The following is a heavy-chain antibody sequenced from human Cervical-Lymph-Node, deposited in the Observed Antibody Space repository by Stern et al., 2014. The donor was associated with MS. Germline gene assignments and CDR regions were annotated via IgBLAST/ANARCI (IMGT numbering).Heavy chain of an antibody. V-gene: IGHV1-2*02. D-gene: IGHD3-3*01. Sequence: VQLVESGAEVKKPGASAKVSCKASGYSFSNYYVHWVRLAPGQGLEWVGWITPNSGGTTLAQKFQGRVTMTRETSISTAYMELTWLRSDDTAVYYCARGRGRFMALFDSWGQGTLVTVSS. CDR1: GYSFSNYY. CDR2: ITPNSGGT. J-gene: IGHJ4*02. CDR3: ARGRGRFMALFDS.